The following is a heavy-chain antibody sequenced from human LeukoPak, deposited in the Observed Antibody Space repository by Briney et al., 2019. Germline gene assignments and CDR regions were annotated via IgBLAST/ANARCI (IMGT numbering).Heavy chain of an antibody. J-gene: IGHJ4*02. D-gene: IGHD2-15*01. CDR2: IRSYIYSWAT. Sequence: PGGSLRLSCTTSGFTVGDYGMSWFRQAPGKGLEWVSFIRSYIYSWATDYAAAVRGRFVISRHDSESIASLQMNRLRTEDTGVYYCARNPHPHCSGVHCPCDSWGQGTLVTVSS. CDR1: GFTVGDYG. CDR3: ARNPHPHCSGVHCPCDS. V-gene: IGHV3-49*03.